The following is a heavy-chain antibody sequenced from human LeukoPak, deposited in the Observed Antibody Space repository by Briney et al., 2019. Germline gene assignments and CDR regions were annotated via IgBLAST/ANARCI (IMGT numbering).Heavy chain of an antibody. D-gene: IGHD5-12*01. CDR2: IIISGGST. V-gene: IGHV3-23*01. Sequence: PGGSLRLSCAASGFTFNNYAMSWVRQTPGKGLQWVSAIIISGGSTNYADSVKGRFTISRDNSKNTLYLQMNSLRAEDTAVYYCAIEGYGALDYWGQGTLVTVSS. CDR3: AIEGYGALDY. J-gene: IGHJ4*02. CDR1: GFTFNNYA.